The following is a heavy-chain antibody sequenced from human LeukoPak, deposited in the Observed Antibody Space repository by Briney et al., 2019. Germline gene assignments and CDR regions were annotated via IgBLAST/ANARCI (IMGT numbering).Heavy chain of an antibody. Sequence: GGSLRLSCAASGFTFSDHHMDWLRQAPGKGLEWVGRTENKAQRFTTQYAASVQGRFTISRDGSKNSMSLQMSSLKSEDTAVYYCRVATTNPDYWGQGTLVTVSS. J-gene: IGHJ4*02. CDR1: GFTFSDHH. CDR2: TENKAQRFTT. CDR3: RVATTNPDY. D-gene: IGHD5-12*01. V-gene: IGHV3-72*01.